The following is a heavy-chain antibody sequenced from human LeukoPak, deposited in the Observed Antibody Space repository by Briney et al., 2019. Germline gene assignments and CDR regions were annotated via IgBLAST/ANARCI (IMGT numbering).Heavy chain of an antibody. CDR2: ISTSSSTI. D-gene: IGHD1-1*01. CDR3: ARDYWRSIDH. CDR1: GFTFSSYS. J-gene: IGHJ4*02. Sequence: GGSLRLSCAASGFTFSSYSVNWVRQAPGKGLEWVSYISTSSSTIYYADSVTGRFTISRDNAKNSLYLQMNSLRDEDTAVYYCARDYWRSIDHWGQGTLVTVSS. V-gene: IGHV3-48*02.